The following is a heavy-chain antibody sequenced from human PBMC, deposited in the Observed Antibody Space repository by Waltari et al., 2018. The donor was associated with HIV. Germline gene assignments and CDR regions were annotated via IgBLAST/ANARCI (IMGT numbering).Heavy chain of an antibody. V-gene: IGHV3-30*01. J-gene: IGHJ4*02. Sequence: QVQLVESGGGVVQPGRSLRLAFAASGFPFSSYALHWVRQAPGKGLEWVAVISYDGSNKYYADSVKGRLTISRDNSKNTLYLQMDSLRAEDTAVFYCARDPHPYDSSGYYLAYWGQGTLVTVSS. CDR1: GFPFSSYA. CDR3: ARDPHPYDSSGYYLAY. CDR2: ISYDGSNK. D-gene: IGHD3-22*01.